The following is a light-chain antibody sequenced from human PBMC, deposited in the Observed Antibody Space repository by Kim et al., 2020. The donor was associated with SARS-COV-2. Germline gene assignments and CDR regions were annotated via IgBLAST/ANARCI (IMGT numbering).Light chain of an antibody. J-gene: IGLJ3*02. CDR3: QAWDSSTAV. CDR2: QDS. Sequence: SVSPGQTASITCAGDKLGDKYACWYQQKPGQSPVLVIYQDSKRPSGIPERFSGSNSGNTATLIISGTQAMDEADYYCQAWDSSTAVFGGGTQLTVL. CDR1: KLGDKY. V-gene: IGLV3-1*01.